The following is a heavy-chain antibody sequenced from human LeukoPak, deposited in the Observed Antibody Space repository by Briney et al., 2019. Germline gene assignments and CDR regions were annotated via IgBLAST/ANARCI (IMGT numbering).Heavy chain of an antibody. CDR3: ARDLEMATIN. V-gene: IGHV4-30-4*07. CDR2: IYYSGST. J-gene: IGHJ4*02. D-gene: IGHD5-24*01. CDR1: SGSISSGGYS. Sequence: SQTLSLTCAVSSGSISSGGYSWSWIRQPPGKGLEWIGYIYYSGSTYYNPSLKSRVTISVDTSKNQFSLKLSSVTAADTAVYYCARDLEMATINWGQGTLVTVSS.